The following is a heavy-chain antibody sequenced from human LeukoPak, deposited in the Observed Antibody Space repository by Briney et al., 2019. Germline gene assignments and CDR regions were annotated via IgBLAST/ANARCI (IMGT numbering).Heavy chain of an antibody. CDR2: INPNSGGT. CDR3: ARDRPRDRSAGY. CDR1: GYTFTGYY. V-gene: IGHV1-2*02. Sequence: ASVKVSCKASGYTFTGYYMHWVRQAPGQGLEWMGWINPNSGGTNYAQKFQGRVTMTRDTSISTAYMELSRLRSDDTAVYYCARDRPRDRSAGYWGQGTLVTVSS. J-gene: IGHJ4*02.